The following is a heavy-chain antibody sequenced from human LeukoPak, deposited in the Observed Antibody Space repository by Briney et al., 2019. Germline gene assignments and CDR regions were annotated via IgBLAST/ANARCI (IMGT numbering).Heavy chain of an antibody. V-gene: IGHV4-61*02. D-gene: IGHD3-10*01. CDR3: ATHGGGWFDP. CDR1: GGSISSGNYY. Sequence: KPSQTLSLTCTVSGGSISSGNYYWSWIRQPAGKGLEWIGSIYTSGSTNYNPSLKSRVTMSVDTSKNQSSLKLSSVTAADTAVYYCATHGGGWFDPWGQGTLVTVSS. CDR2: IYTSGST. J-gene: IGHJ5*02.